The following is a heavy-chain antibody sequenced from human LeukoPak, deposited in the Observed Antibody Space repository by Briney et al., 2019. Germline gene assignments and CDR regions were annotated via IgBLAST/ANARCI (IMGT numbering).Heavy chain of an antibody. CDR1: GYTFTDYY. V-gene: IGHV1-2*02. CDR2: INTNSGGT. Sequence: GASLKLSCKASGYTFTDYYMHWVRQAPGQGLEWMGLINTNSGGTNYAEKFQGRGTMTRDTSISTAYMELRRLRSDDTAVYYCARGYSSGWGNWFDLWGQGTLVTVSS. D-gene: IGHD6-19*01. CDR3: ARGYSSGWGNWFDL. J-gene: IGHJ5*02.